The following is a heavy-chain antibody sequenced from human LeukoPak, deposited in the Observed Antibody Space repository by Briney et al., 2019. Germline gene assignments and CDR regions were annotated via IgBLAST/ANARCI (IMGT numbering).Heavy chain of an antibody. CDR2: IYYSGST. CDR3: ARRTLTSGYDYYYYGMDV. CDR1: GGSISSYY. D-gene: IGHD5-12*01. J-gene: IGHJ6*02. V-gene: IGHV4-59*08. Sequence: PSETLSLTCTVSGGSISSYYWSWIRQPPGKGLEWIGYIYYSGSTNYNPSLKSRVTISVDTSKNQFSLKLSSVTAADTAVYYCARRTLTSGYDYYYYGMDVWGQGTTVTVS.